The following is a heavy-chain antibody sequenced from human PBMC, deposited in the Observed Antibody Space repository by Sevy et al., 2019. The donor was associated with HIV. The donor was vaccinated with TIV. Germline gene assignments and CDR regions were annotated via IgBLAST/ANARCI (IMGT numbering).Heavy chain of an antibody. V-gene: IGHV3-7*01. CDR1: GFTFNSYW. D-gene: IGHD5-12*01. Sequence: GSLRLSCAASGFTFNSYWMSWVRQAPGKGLEWVANIKKDGSEKYYVDSVKGRFTISRDNSQNSLFLQMNTLRAEDTAVYYCAREGSPYDTYYYYYGMDVWGQGTTVTVSS. J-gene: IGHJ6*02. CDR3: AREGSPYDTYYYYYGMDV. CDR2: IKKDGSEK.